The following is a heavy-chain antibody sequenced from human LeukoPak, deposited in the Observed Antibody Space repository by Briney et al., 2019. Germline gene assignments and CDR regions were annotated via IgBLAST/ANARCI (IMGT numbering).Heavy chain of an antibody. CDR2: INHSGST. V-gene: IGHV4-34*01. Sequence: SETLSLTCAVYGGSFSGYYWSWIRQPPGKGLEWIGEINHSGSTNYNPPLKSRVTISVDTSKNQFSLKLSSVTAADTAVYYCARRRGLLLLPFDYWGQGTLVTVSS. J-gene: IGHJ4*02. D-gene: IGHD1-26*01. CDR3: ARRRGLLLLPFDY. CDR1: GGSFSGYY.